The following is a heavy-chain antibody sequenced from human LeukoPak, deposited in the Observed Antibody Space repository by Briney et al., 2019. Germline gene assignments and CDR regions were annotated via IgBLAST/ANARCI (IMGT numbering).Heavy chain of an antibody. CDR3: GLSGNYYYYYMDV. Sequence: GASVKVSCKASGYTFTSDGISWVRQAPGQGLEWMGGIIPIFGIPDSAQKFQGRLTITADESTTTAYMELSSLRSDDTAIYYCGLSGNYYYYYMDVWGKGTTVTISS. CDR1: GYTFTSDG. J-gene: IGHJ6*03. V-gene: IGHV1-69*13. CDR2: IIPIFGIP. D-gene: IGHD6-25*01.